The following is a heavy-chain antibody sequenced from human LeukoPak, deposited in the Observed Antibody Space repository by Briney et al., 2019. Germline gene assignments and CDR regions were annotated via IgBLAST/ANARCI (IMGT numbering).Heavy chain of an antibody. J-gene: IGHJ4*02. CDR3: ASANSLGYCSGGSCYDY. V-gene: IGHV4-4*07. CDR2: IYTSGST. D-gene: IGHD2-15*01. Sequence: SETLSLTCTASGGSISSYYWSWIRQPPGKGLEWIGRIYTSGSTNYNPSLKSRVTMSVDTSKNQFSLKLSSVTAADTAVYYCASANSLGYCSGGSCYDYWGQGTLVTVSS. CDR1: GGSISSYY.